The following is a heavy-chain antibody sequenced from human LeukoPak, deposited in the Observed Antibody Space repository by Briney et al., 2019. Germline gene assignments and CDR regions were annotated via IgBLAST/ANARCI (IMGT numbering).Heavy chain of an antibody. CDR1: GFTFSSFA. D-gene: IGHD3-9*01. CDR3: AKGLRSLDWLSQGGLDY. Sequence: GGSLRLSCLASGFTFSSFAMHWVRQAPGKGLESVSGISRDGVSTYYADSVKGRFTISRDNSKNSLYLQMKSLRTEDTALYYCAKGLRSLDWLSQGGLDYWGQGTLVTVSS. V-gene: IGHV3-43*02. CDR2: ISRDGVST. J-gene: IGHJ4*02.